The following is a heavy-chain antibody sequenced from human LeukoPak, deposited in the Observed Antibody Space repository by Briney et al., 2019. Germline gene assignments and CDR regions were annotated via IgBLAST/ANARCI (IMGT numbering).Heavy chain of an antibody. CDR3: ARDSSAYYQLDY. CDR1: GFTFSSYR. Sequence: PGGSLRLSCTASGFTFSSYRMNWVRQAPGKGLEWVSHISSSSSTIYYADSVKGRFTISRDNAKNSLFLQMNSLRAEDTAVYYCARDSSAYYQLDYWGQGTLVTGSS. V-gene: IGHV3-48*01. D-gene: IGHD3-22*01. CDR2: ISSSSSTI. J-gene: IGHJ4*02.